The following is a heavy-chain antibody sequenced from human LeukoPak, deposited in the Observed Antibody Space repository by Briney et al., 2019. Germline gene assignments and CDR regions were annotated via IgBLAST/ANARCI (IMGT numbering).Heavy chain of an antibody. J-gene: IGHJ3*02. D-gene: IGHD2-15*01. Sequence: ASVKVSCKASGYTFTSYDINWVRQATGQGLEWMGRMNPNSGNTGYAQKFQGRVTMTRNTSISTAYMELYSLRSEDTAVYYCARVTRYCSGGSCDHDAFDIWGQGTMVTVSS. V-gene: IGHV1-8*01. CDR3: ARVTRYCSGGSCDHDAFDI. CDR2: MNPNSGNT. CDR1: GYTFTSYD.